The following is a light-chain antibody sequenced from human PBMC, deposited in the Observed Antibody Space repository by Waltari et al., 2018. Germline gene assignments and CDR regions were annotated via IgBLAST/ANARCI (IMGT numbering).Light chain of an antibody. CDR2: DAS. J-gene: IGKJ4*01. CDR3: QQYDNLPPSLT. CDR1: QDISNY. V-gene: IGKV1-33*01. Sequence: DIQMTQSPSSLSVSVGDRVTITCQASQDISNYLNWYQQKPEKAPKLLIYDASNLETGVPSRFSGSGSGTDFTFTISSLQPEDIATYYCQQYDNLPPSLTFGGGTKVEIK.